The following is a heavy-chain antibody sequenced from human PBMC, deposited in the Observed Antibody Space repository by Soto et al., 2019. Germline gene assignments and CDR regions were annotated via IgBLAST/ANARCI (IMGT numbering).Heavy chain of an antibody. CDR1: GFTFSSHA. J-gene: IGHJ5*02. CDR3: AKGRPPSGVAATWFDP. V-gene: IGHV3-23*01. D-gene: IGHD6-13*01. CDR2: ISGGGGST. Sequence: GGSLRLSCAASGFTFSSHAMTWARQAPGKGLEWVSGISGGGGSTFYADSVKGRFTVSRDNSKNALYLQMNSLTVDDTAVYYCAKGRPPSGVAATWFDPWGQGNLVTVSS.